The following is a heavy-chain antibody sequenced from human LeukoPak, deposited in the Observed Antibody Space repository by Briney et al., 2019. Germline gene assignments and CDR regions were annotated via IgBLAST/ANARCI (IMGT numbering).Heavy chain of an antibody. J-gene: IGHJ4*02. CDR2: IKQDGSEK. CDR3: ARLGGFGEKSFDY. V-gene: IGHV3-7*01. CDR1: GFTFSSYW. Sequence: PGGSLRLSCAASGFTFSSYWMSWVRQAPGKGLEWVANIKQDGSEKYYVDSVKGRFTISRDNAKNSLYLQMNSLRAEDTAVYYCARLGGFGEKSFDYWGQGTLVTVSS. D-gene: IGHD3-10*01.